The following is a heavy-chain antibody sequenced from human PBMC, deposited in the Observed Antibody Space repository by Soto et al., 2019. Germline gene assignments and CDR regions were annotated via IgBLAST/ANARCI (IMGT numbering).Heavy chain of an antibody. D-gene: IGHD1-26*01. J-gene: IGHJ4*02. CDR1: GFTFSSYG. V-gene: IGHV3-30*18. CDR3: AKDRQWELLPFDY. CDR2: ISYDGSNK. Sequence: PGGSLRLSCAASGFTFSSYGMHWVRQAPGKGLEWVAVISYDGSNKYYADSVKGRFTISRDNSKNTLYLQMNSLRAEDTAVYYCAKDRQWELLPFDYWGQGTLVTVSS.